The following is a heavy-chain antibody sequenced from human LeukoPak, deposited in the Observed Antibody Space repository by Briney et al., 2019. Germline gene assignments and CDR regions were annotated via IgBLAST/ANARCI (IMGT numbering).Heavy chain of an antibody. D-gene: IGHD6-19*01. CDR2: IYYSGST. V-gene: IGHV4-30-4*07. Sequence: PSETLSLTCSVSGASINSGGYSWIWIRQPPGKGLEWIGHIYYSGSTYYNPSLQSRLIISLDSSRKQISLNLMSVTAADTAVYFCAREVTGTLAFGIWGQGTLVTVSS. J-gene: IGHJ3*02. CDR1: GASINSGGYS. CDR3: AREVTGTLAFGI.